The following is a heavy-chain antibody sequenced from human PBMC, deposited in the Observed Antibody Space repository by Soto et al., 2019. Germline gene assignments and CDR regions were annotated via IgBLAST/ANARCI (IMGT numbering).Heavy chain of an antibody. V-gene: IGHV5-51*01. J-gene: IGHJ6*02. Sequence: GSLKISCKGSGYSFTVYWIGWVRQMPGKGLEWMGIIYPGDSDTRYSPSFQGQVTISADKSISTAYLQWSSLRASDTAMYYCAGTAAKLYGMDVWGQGTTDTVSS. CDR2: IYPGDSDT. CDR3: AGTAAKLYGMDV. D-gene: IGHD2-21*02. CDR1: GYSFTVYW.